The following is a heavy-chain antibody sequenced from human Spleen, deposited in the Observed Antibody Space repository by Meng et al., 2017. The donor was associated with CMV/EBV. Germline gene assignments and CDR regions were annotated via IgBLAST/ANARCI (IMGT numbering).Heavy chain of an antibody. CDR1: GFTFSISG. J-gene: IGHJ6*02. CDR3: AKEHSGTYGMDV. V-gene: IGHV3-33*06. Sequence: GESLKISCAASGFTFSISGMHWVRRAPGKGLEWVAVIWYDGSNKYHADSVKGRFTISRDNSNNTLYLQMNSLRAEDTAVYYCAKEHSGTYGMDVWGQGTTVTVSS. CDR2: IWYDGSNK. D-gene: IGHD1-26*01.